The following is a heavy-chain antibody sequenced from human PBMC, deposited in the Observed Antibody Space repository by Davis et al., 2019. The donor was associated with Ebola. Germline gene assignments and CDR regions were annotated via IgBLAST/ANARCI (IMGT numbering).Heavy chain of an antibody. D-gene: IGHD3-3*01. CDR3: ARGGNTIFGGRGMDV. Sequence: PSETLSLTCAVSGGSISSGGYSWSWIRQPPGNGLAWIGYIYHSGSTYYNPSLKSRVTISVDRSKNQYSLKLRSVTAADTAVYYCARGGNTIFGGRGMDVWGQGTTVTVSS. CDR2: IYHSGST. V-gene: IGHV4-30-2*01. CDR1: GGSISSGGYS. J-gene: IGHJ6*02.